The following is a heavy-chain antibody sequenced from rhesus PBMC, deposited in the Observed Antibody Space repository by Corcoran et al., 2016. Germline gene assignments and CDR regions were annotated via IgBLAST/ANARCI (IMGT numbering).Heavy chain of an antibody. J-gene: IGHJ4*01. CDR2: IYGSSGST. CDR3: ARDRGGSLFDY. V-gene: IGHV4-160*01. Sequence: QVQLQESGPGLAKPSETLSLTCVVSGYSLSSNYRSWIRQPPGKGLEWIGYIYGSSGSTDYNASLKSRVTISTDTSKNQVSLKLSSVTAADTAVYYCARDRGGSLFDYWGQGVLVTVSS. D-gene: IGHD1-44*02. CDR1: GYSLSSNY.